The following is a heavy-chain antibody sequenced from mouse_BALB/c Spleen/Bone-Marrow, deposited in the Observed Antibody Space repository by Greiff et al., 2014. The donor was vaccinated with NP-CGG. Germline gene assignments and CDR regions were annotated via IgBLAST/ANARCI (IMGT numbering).Heavy chain of an antibody. CDR2: INPYNDGT. Sequence: EVQLQQSGPELVKPGASVKMSCKASGYTFTSYVMHWVKQKPGQGLEWIGYINPYNDGTKYNEKFKGKATLTSDKSSSTAYMELSSLTSEDSAVYSCASHNWDYAMDYWGQGTSVTVSS. J-gene: IGHJ4*01. CDR1: GYTFTSYV. V-gene: IGHV1-14*01. D-gene: IGHD4-1*02. CDR3: ASHNWDYAMDY.